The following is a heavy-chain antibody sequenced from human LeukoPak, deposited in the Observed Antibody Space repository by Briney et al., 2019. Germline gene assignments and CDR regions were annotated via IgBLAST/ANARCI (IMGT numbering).Heavy chain of an antibody. Sequence: PGGSLRLSCAASGFTLSSYDMHWVRQATGKGLEWVSAIGTAGDTYYPGSVKGRFTISRENAKNSLYLQMNSLRAGDTAVYYCARDQTFTSCYTPKRYWGQGTLVTVSS. V-gene: IGHV3-13*01. CDR3: ARDQTFTSCYTPKRY. D-gene: IGHD2-2*02. CDR2: IGTAGDT. J-gene: IGHJ4*02. CDR1: GFTLSSYD.